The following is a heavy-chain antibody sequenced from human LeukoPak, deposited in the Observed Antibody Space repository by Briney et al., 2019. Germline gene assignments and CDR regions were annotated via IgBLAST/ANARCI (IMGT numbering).Heavy chain of an antibody. D-gene: IGHD6-13*01. Sequence: ASVTVSCKASGYTFTSYGISWGRQAPGQGLEWMGWISAYKGNINYAQKFQGRVTMTTDTSTSTAYLELRSLRSDDTAVYYCARDLGAAGTLSFFDYWGQGTLVTVSS. CDR1: GYTFTSYG. CDR3: ARDLGAAGTLSFFDY. CDR2: ISAYKGNI. V-gene: IGHV1-18*04. J-gene: IGHJ4*02.